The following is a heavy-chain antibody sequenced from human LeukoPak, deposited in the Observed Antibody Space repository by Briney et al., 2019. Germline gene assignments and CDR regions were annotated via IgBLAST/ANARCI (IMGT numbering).Heavy chain of an antibody. CDR3: ARDSANYYYDSSGYLY. CDR1: GGTFSSYA. Sequence: SVKVSCKASGGTFSSYAISWVRQAPGQGLEWMGGIIPIFGTANYAQKFQGRVTITADKSTSTAYMELSSLRSEDTAVYYCARDSANYYYDSSGYLYWGQGTLVTVSS. V-gene: IGHV1-69*06. J-gene: IGHJ4*02. D-gene: IGHD3-22*01. CDR2: IIPIFGTA.